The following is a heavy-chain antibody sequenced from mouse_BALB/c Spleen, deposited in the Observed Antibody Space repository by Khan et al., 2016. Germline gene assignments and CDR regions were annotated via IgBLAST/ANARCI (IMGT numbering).Heavy chain of an antibody. D-gene: IGHD1-2*01. CDR1: GDSITSGH. CDR3: ATWRCYGSAFAY. CDR2: ISHSGDS. V-gene: IGHV3-8*02. J-gene: IGHJ3*01. Sequence: EVKLLEPGPSLAKPSQTLSLTCSVTGDSITSGHWNWIRKFPGNKFDFWGYISHSGDSYYNPSLKSRISITRDTSKNQHYLQLNSVTPEHTATYYSATWRCYGSAFAYWIRVTLVTVSA.